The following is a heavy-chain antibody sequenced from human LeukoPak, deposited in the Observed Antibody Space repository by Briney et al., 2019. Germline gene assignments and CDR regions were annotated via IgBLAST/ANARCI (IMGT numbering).Heavy chain of an antibody. CDR1: GFTFSSYG. CDR3: AKDRYCSGGSCYSGFDY. D-gene: IGHD2-15*01. Sequence: GGSLRLSCAASGFTFSSYGMHWVRQAPGKGLEWVAVISYDGSNKYYADSVKGRFNISRDNSKNTLYLQMNSLRAEDTAVYYCAKDRYCSGGSCYSGFDYWGQGTLVTVSS. V-gene: IGHV3-30*18. J-gene: IGHJ4*02. CDR2: ISYDGSNK.